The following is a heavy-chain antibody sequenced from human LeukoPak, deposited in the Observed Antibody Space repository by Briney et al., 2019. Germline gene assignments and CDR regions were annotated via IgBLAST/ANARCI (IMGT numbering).Heavy chain of an antibody. CDR3: ARGVDTEGVLDY. D-gene: IGHD5-18*01. Sequence: PGGSLRLSCAASGFTFSSYSMNWVRQAPGKGLEWVSSISSSSSYIYYADSVKGRFTISRDNAKDSLYLQMNSLRAEDTAVYYCARGVDTEGVLDYWGQGTLVTVSS. CDR2: ISSSSSYI. J-gene: IGHJ4*02. CDR1: GFTFSSYS. V-gene: IGHV3-21*01.